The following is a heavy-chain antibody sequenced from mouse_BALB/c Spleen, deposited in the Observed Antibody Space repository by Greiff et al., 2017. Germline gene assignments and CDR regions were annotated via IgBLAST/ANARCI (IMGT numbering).Heavy chain of an antibody. D-gene: IGHD4-1*01. CDR3: TRDRGLTGGFAY. Sequence: EVKVVESGGGLVKPGGSLKLSCAASGFTFSDYYLSWVRQTPEKRLEWVATISDGGSYTYYPDSVKGRFTISRDSAKNNLYRQVSSLKSEDTAMYCCTRDRGLTGGFAYWGRVTLVTVSA. J-gene: IGHJ3*01. CDR1: GFTFSDYY. V-gene: IGHV5-4*02. CDR2: ISDGGSYT.